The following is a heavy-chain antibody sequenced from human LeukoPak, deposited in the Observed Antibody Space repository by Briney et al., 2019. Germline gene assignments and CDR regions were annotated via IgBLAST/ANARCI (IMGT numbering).Heavy chain of an antibody. J-gene: IGHJ4*02. V-gene: IGHV1-69*04. D-gene: IGHD5-18*01. CDR1: GGTFSSYA. Sequence: GASVKVSCKASGGTFSSYAISWVRQAPGQGLEWMGRIIPILGIANYAQKFQGRVTITADKSTSTAYMELSSLRSEDTAVYYCAKDEGWGYSSGTVFPAIDYWGQGTLVTVSS. CDR3: AKDEGWGYSSGTVFPAIDY. CDR2: IIPILGIA.